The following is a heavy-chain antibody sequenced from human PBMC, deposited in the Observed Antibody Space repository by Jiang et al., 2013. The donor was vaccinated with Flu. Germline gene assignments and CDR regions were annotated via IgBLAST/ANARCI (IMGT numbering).Heavy chain of an antibody. V-gene: IGHV3-49*04. CDR3: TRGRATILYYFDY. CDR1: GFTFGDYA. CDR2: IRSKAYGGTT. D-gene: IGHD5-12*01. J-gene: IGHJ4*02. Sequence: TASGFTFGDYAMSWVRQAPGKGLEWVGFIRSKAYGGTTEYAASVKGRFTISRDDSKSIAYLQMNSLKTEDTAVYYCTRGRATILYYFDYWGQGTLVTVSS.